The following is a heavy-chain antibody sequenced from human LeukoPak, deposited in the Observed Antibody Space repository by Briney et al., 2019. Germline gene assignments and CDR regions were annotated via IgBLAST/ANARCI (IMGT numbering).Heavy chain of an antibody. CDR1: GYTFTGYY. Sequence: ASVKVSCTASGYTFTGYYMHWVRQAPGQGLEWMGWINPNSGGTNYAQKFQGRVTMTRDTSISTAYMELSRLRSDDTAVYYCARWSSSWYYFDYWGQGTLVTVSS. V-gene: IGHV1-2*02. CDR2: INPNSGGT. CDR3: ARWSSSWYYFDY. J-gene: IGHJ4*02. D-gene: IGHD6-13*01.